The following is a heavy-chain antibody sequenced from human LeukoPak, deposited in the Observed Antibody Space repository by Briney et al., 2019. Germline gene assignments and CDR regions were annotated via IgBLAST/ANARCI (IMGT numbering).Heavy chain of an antibody. CDR2: IRYDGSNK. CDR1: GFTFSSYG. V-gene: IGHV3-30*02. CDR3: SSPYYYDSSGYYVFSIDY. D-gene: IGHD3-22*01. J-gene: IGHJ4*02. Sequence: GGSLRLSCAASGFTFSSYGMHWVRQAPGKGLEWVAFIRYDGSNKYYADSVKGRFTISRDNSKNTLYLQMNSLRAEDTAVYYCSSPYYYDSSGYYVFSIDYWGQGTLVTVSS.